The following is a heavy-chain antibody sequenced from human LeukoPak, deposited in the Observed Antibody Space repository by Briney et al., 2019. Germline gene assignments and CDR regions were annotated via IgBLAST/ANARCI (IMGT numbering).Heavy chain of an antibody. CDR1: GYTFTGYY. Sequence: ASVKVSYKASGYTFTGYYIHWVRQAPGQGLEWMGWINPNSGGTNFAQKFQGRFTMTRDTSTTTAYMELSSLRSDGTAVYYCARARMGSAYDYFDYWGQGTLVTVSS. J-gene: IGHJ4*02. CDR3: ARARMGSAYDYFDY. CDR2: INPNSGGT. V-gene: IGHV1-2*02. D-gene: IGHD5-12*01.